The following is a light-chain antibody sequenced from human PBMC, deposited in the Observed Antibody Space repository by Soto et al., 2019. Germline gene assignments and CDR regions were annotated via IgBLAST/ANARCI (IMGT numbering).Light chain of an antibody. V-gene: IGKV3D-20*02. CDR3: QQRSNWPPIT. CDR2: GAS. Sequence: EIVLTQSPGTLSLSPGERATLSCRASQSITNNYLAWYQQKPGRAHRLLIYGASSRATGTPARFSGSGSGTDFTLTISSLEPEDFAVYYCQQRSNWPPITFGQGTRLEIK. J-gene: IGKJ5*01. CDR1: QSITNNY.